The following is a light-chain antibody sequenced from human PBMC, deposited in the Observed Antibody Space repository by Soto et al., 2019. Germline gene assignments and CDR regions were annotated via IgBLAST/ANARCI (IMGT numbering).Light chain of an antibody. CDR3: GDWDESLNGYV. CDR1: ISNIGINT. Sequence: QCLLTQADYASGTPVHRLTISCSSGISNIGINTVNWYKHLSVTAPKVLIYTDNERPSGVPDRFSGSKSGTSASLAINGLPSGDEADYFCGDWDESLNGYVFGTGTKVTVL. V-gene: IGLV1-44*01. CDR2: TDN. J-gene: IGLJ1*01.